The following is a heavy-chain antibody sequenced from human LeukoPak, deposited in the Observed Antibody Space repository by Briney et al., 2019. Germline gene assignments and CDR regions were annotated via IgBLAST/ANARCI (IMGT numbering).Heavy chain of an antibody. D-gene: IGHD3-22*01. CDR2: IIPIFGTA. CDR1: GYTFTSYA. Sequence: SVKVSCKASGYTFTSYAISWVRQAPGQGLEWMGGIIPIFGTANYAQKFQGRVTITADESTSTAYMELSSLRSEDTAVYYCARGLYYYDSSGYYYSGGDYWGQGTLVTVSS. CDR3: ARGLYYYDSSGYYYSGGDY. V-gene: IGHV1-69*13. J-gene: IGHJ4*02.